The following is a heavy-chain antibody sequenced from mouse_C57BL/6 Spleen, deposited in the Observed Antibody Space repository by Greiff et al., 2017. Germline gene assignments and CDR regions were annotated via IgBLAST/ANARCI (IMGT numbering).Heavy chain of an antibody. Sequence: EVKLVESGGGLVKPGGSLKLSCAASGFTFSDYGMHWVRQAPEKGLEWVAYISSGSSTIYYADTVKGRFTISRDNAKNTLFLQMTSLRSEDTAMYYCARGDGTLAMDYWGQGTSVTVSS. CDR1: GFTFSDYG. D-gene: IGHD1-1*01. V-gene: IGHV5-17*01. J-gene: IGHJ4*01. CDR2: ISSGSSTI. CDR3: ARGDGTLAMDY.